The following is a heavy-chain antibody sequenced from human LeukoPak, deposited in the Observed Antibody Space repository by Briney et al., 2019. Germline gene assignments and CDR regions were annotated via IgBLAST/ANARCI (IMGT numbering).Heavy chain of an antibody. J-gene: IGHJ5*02. V-gene: IGHV3-21*04. CDR2: ISSSSSYI. Sequence: GGSLRLSCAASGFTFSSYSMNWVRQAPGKGLEWVSSISSSSSYIYYADSVKGRFTISRDNAKNSLYLQMNSLRAEDTALYYCVRGSSGNVVRGVSWAWFDPWGQGTLVTVSS. CDR3: VRGSSGNVVRGVSWAWFDP. CDR1: GFTFSSYS. D-gene: IGHD3-10*01.